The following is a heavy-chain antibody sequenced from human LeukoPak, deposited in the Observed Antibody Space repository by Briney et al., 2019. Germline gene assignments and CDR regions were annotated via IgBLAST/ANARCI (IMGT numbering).Heavy chain of an antibody. J-gene: IGHJ6*03. D-gene: IGHD2-15*01. CDR1: GFTFSSYA. CDR3: ARVLRYCSGGNCYSGGLGYMDV. Sequence: GGSLRLSCAASGFTFSSYAMSWVRQAPGKGLEWVSAISGSGGSTYYADSVKGRFTISRDNSKNTLYLQMNSLRAEDTAVYYCARVLRYCSGGNCYSGGLGYMDVWGKGTTVTVSS. CDR2: ISGSGGST. V-gene: IGHV3-23*01.